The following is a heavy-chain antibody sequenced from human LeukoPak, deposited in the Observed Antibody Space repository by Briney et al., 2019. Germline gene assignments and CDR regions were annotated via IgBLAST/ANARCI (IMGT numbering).Heavy chain of an antibody. CDR1: GFRFSGHY. CDR3: AREARATPDF. CDR2: ITNSGDFV. Sequence: GGSLRPSCAASGFRFSGHYMSWIRQAPGKGLEWISYITNSGDFVNYADSVKGRFTISRDNAKNPLYLQMNSLRAEDTAVYYCAREARATPDFWGQGTVVTVSS. D-gene: IGHD1-26*01. V-gene: IGHV3-11*01. J-gene: IGHJ4*02.